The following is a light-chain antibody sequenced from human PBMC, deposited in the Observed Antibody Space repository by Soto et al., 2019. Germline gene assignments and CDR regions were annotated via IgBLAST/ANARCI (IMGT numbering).Light chain of an antibody. CDR2: GVS. Sequence: EIVMTQSPVTLSVSPGERATLSCRASQSVRSTYLAWYQQKPGQAPRLLIFGVSNRAAGIPAGFSGSGSGTGVARAISGLQSEDFAVYYCQHYGDWLLTVGGGTQADIK. V-gene: IGKV3-15*01. CDR3: QHYGDWLLT. J-gene: IGKJ4*01. CDR1: QSVRSTY.